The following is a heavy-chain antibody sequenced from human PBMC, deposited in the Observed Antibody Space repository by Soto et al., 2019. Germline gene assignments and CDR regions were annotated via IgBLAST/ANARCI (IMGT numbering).Heavy chain of an antibody. D-gene: IGHD2-21*02. CDR3: AKDDFTDRGDDYFDY. V-gene: IGHV3-23*01. CDR2: IGASGDIT. CDR1: GFTFIDFA. J-gene: IGHJ4*02. Sequence: PVGPMSLSSAAAGFTFIDFAVRWVSKTKGKGLEWVAGIGASGDITWYADSVKGRLSISRDNSKNTLYLQLNSLRFEDTAVYYCAKDDFTDRGDDYFDYWGPGTLVTVS.